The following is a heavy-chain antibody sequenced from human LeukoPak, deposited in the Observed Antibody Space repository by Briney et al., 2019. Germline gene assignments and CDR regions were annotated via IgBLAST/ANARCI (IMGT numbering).Heavy chain of an antibody. CDR3: ARVGYCSSTSCYVKGGNWFDP. V-gene: IGHV3-74*01. Sequence: GGSLRLSCAASGFTFSSYWMHWVRQAPGKGLVWVSRINSDGSSTSYADSVKGRFTISRDNAKNTLYLQMNSLRAEDTAVYYCARVGYCSSTSCYVKGGNWFDPWGQGTPVTVSS. CDR2: INSDGSST. D-gene: IGHD2-2*01. CDR1: GFTFSSYW. J-gene: IGHJ5*02.